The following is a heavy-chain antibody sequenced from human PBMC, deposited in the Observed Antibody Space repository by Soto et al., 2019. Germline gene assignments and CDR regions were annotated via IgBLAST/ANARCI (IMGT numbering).Heavy chain of an antibody. Sequence: GGSLSLSCAASGFTFSSYSMNWVRQAPGRGLEWVSSISSSSSYIYYADSVKGRFTISRDNAKNSLYLQMNSLRAEDTAVYYCARSSNWKYYYGMDVWGQGTTVTVSS. CDR2: ISSSSSYI. J-gene: IGHJ6*02. CDR3: ARSSNWKYYYGMDV. D-gene: IGHD1-20*01. CDR1: GFTFSSYS. V-gene: IGHV3-21*01.